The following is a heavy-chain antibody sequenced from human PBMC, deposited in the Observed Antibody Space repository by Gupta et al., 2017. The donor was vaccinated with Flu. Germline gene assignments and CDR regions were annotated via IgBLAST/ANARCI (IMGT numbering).Heavy chain of an antibody. D-gene: IGHD3/OR15-3a*01. CDR3: ARGMDGGWFDP. CDR2: RSKANSYAT. J-gene: IGHJ5*02. V-gene: IGHV3-73*01. Sequence: RSKANSYATAYAASVKGRFTISRDDSKNTAYLQMNSLQTDDTAVYYCARGMDGGWFDPRGQGTLVTVSS.